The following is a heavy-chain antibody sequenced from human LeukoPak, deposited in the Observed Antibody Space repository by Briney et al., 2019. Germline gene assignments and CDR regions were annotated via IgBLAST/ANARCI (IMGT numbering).Heavy chain of an antibody. V-gene: IGHV6-1*01. CDR1: GDSVSSDSAA. Sequence: SQTLSLTCAISGDSVSSDSAAWNWIRQSPSRGLEWLGRTYYRSKWYNDYAVSVKSQITINPDTSKNQFSLQLNSVTPEDTAVYYCAREVWDVWGSSIDYWGQGTLVTVSS. D-gene: IGHD3-16*01. CDR3: AREVWDVWGSSIDY. J-gene: IGHJ4*02. CDR2: TYYRSKWYN.